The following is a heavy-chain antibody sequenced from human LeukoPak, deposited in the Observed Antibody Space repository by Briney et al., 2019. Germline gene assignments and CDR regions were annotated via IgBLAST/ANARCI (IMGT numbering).Heavy chain of an antibody. CDR3: ARLRLGESC. Sequence: GGSLRLSRAASGLTFSSYSMNWVRQAQGKGLEWVSSISSSSSYVYYAASVKGRFTISRDNAKNSLYLQMNSLRAEDTAVYYCARLRLGESCWGQGTPVTVSS. CDR1: GLTFSSYS. D-gene: IGHD3-16*01. CDR2: ISSSSSYV. J-gene: IGHJ4*02. V-gene: IGHV3-21*01.